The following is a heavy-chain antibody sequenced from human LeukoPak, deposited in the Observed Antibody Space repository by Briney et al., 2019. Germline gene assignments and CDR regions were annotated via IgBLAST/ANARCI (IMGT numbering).Heavy chain of an antibody. J-gene: IGHJ4*02. CDR3: VKDIYGDYDPGGTAFDY. CDR1: GFTFSSYA. Sequence: GGSLRLSCSASGFTFSSYAMHWVRQAPGKGLEYVSAISSNGGSTYYADSVKGRFTISRDNSKNTLYLQMSSLRAEDTAVYYCVKDIYGDYDPGGTAFDYWGQGTLVTVSS. V-gene: IGHV3-64D*06. CDR2: ISSNGGST. D-gene: IGHD4-17*01.